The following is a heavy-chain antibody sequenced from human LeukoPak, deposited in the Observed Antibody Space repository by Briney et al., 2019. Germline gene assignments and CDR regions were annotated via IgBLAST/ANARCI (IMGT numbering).Heavy chain of an antibody. Sequence: GGSLRLSCAASGFTFSSYAMSWIRQAPGKGLEWVSYISSSGSTIYYADSVKGRFTISRDNAKNSLYLQMNSLRAEDTAVYYCARGASSGWYRVFDYWGQGTLVTVSS. CDR2: ISSSGSTI. CDR3: ARGASSGWYRVFDY. J-gene: IGHJ4*02. D-gene: IGHD6-19*01. V-gene: IGHV3-11*01. CDR1: GFTFSSYA.